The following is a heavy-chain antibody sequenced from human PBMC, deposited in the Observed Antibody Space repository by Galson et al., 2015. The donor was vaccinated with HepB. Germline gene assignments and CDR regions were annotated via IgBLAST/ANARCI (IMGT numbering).Heavy chain of an antibody. J-gene: IGHJ4*02. D-gene: IGHD2-8*02. V-gene: IGHV3-30*04. CDR1: GFSFSDFS. CDR2: IVSDGRNK. CDR3: AREIWAAGGSRLDY. Sequence: SLRLSCAASGFSFSDFSMHWVRQAPGKGLEWVALIVSDGRNKFYIDSVNGRFTVSRDDSKNTLYVEINSLRIEDTAVYYCAREIWAAGGSRLDYWGQGTLLTVSS.